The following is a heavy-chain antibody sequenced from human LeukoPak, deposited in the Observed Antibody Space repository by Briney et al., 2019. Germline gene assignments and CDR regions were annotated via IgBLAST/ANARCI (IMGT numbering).Heavy chain of an antibody. Sequence: GGSLRLSCAASGFTFSTFSMNWVRQAPGKGPEWVSYISRSSSSVYYADSVKGRFTISRDNAKNSLYLQMNSLRAEDAAVYYCVRDQPLSGGQGFFDYWGQGALVTVSS. V-gene: IGHV3-48*01. J-gene: IGHJ4*02. D-gene: IGHD7-27*01. CDR1: GFTFSTFS. CDR2: ISRSSSSV. CDR3: VRDQPLSGGQGFFDY.